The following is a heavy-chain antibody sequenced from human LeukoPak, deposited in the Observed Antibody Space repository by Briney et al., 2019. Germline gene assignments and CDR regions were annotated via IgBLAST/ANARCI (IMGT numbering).Heavy chain of an antibody. CDR1: GLTFSSYG. CDR2: IGYDGSNK. V-gene: IGHV3-33*06. Sequence: PGGPLRLSCAASGLTFSSYGMHWFRKAPGKGREWGAVIGYDGSNKFYTDSVKGRFTISRDNSKNTLYLQMDSLRAEDTAVYYCAKGGSGLYRTYNRFDPWGQGTLVTVSS. CDR3: AKGGSGLYRTYNRFDP. D-gene: IGHD6-19*01. J-gene: IGHJ5*02.